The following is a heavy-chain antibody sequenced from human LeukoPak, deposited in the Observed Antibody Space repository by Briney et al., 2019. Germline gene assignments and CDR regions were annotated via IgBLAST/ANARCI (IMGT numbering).Heavy chain of an antibody. CDR1: GFTFSSYS. J-gene: IGHJ4*02. CDR2: ISSSGSTI. CDR3: ARDGIAVAGIFRQDYFDY. Sequence: GGSLRLSCAASGFTFSSYSMNWVRQAPGKGLERVSYISSSGSTIYYADSVKGRFTISRDNAKNSLYLQMNSLRAEDTAVYYCARDGIAVAGIFRQDYFDYWGQGTLVTVSS. V-gene: IGHV3-48*04. D-gene: IGHD6-19*01.